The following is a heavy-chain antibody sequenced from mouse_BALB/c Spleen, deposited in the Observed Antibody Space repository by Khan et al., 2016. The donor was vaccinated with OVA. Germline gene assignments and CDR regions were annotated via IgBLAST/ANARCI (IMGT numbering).Heavy chain of an antibody. CDR3: TRLAYYYDGEGFAY. CDR2: VSTGGSYT. J-gene: IGHJ3*01. D-gene: IGHD1-1*01. V-gene: IGHV5-6*01. Sequence: EVELVESGGDLVKPGGSLKLSCAASGFTFSTYGMSWVRKAPDKRLEWVATVSTGGSYTYYPDSVKGRFTISRDNAKNTVYLQMSGLRSEDTAMFYCTRLAYYYDGEGFAYWGQGTLVTVSA. CDR1: GFTFSTYG.